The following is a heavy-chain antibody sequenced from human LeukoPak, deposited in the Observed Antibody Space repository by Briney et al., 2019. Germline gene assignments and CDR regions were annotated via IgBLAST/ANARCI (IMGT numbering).Heavy chain of an antibody. CDR2: INHSGST. Sequence: SETLSLTCAVYGGSFSGYYWSWIRQPPGKGLEWIGEINHSGSTNYNPSLKSRVTISVDTSKNQFSLKLSSVTAADTAVYYCASGWDDILTGYYKRRAFDYWGQGTLVTVFS. D-gene: IGHD3-9*01. CDR1: GGSFSGYY. V-gene: IGHV4-34*01. J-gene: IGHJ4*02. CDR3: ASGWDDILTGYYKRRAFDY.